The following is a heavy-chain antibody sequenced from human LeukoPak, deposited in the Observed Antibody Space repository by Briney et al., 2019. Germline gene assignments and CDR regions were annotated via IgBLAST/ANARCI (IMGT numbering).Heavy chain of an antibody. CDR2: ISSSSSYI. V-gene: IGHV3-21*01. Sequence: PGGSLRLSCAASGFTFSSYSMNWVRQALGKGLEWVSSISSSSSYIYYADSVKGRFTISRDNAKNSLYLQMNSLRAEDTAVYYCARDIRYCSSTSCPDYWGQGTLVTVSS. CDR1: GFTFSSYS. CDR3: ARDIRYCSSTSCPDY. D-gene: IGHD2-2*01. J-gene: IGHJ4*02.